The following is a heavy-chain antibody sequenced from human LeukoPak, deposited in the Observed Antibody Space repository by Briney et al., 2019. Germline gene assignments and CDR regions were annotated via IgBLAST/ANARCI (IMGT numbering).Heavy chain of an antibody. CDR2: IYPGDSDT. CDR1: GYSFPSYW. V-gene: IGHV5-51*01. J-gene: IGHJ3*02. D-gene: IGHD2-2*01. Sequence: GESLKISCKGSGYSFPSYWLGWVRQMPGKGLEWMGIIYPGDSDTRYSPFFQGQVTISADKSISTAYLQWSSLKASDTAMYYCARRTYCSSTSCPSPSNAFDIWGQGTMVTVSS. CDR3: ARRTYCSSTSCPSPSNAFDI.